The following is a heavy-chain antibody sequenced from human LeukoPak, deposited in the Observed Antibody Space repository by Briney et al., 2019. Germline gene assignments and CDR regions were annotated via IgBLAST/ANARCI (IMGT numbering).Heavy chain of an antibody. J-gene: IGHJ3*02. CDR1: GFTFSIYG. V-gene: IGHV3-33*01. CDR2: IWNDGSNK. CDR3: ARTIVVAFDAFDI. Sequence: GGSLRLSCVASGFTFSIYGMHWVSQAPAKGLEWVAVIWNDGSNKYYADSVKGRFTISRDNSKNTLYLQMNSLRAEDTAVYYCARTIVVAFDAFDIWGQGTMVTVSS. D-gene: IGHD3-22*01.